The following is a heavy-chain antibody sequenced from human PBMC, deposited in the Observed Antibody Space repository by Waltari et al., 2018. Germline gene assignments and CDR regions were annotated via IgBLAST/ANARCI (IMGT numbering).Heavy chain of an antibody. CDR1: GFTFDDYA. Sequence: EVQLVESGGVVVQPGGSLRLSCAASGFTFDDYAMHWVRQAPGQGLEWVSLISWDGGSTYYADAVKGRFTISRDNSKNSLYLQMNSLRAEDTALYYGAKAGEYYDYIWGSYRQDDYFDYWGQGTLVTVSS. V-gene: IGHV3-43D*03. CDR3: AKAGEYYDYIWGSYRQDDYFDY. J-gene: IGHJ4*02. D-gene: IGHD3-16*02. CDR2: ISWDGGST.